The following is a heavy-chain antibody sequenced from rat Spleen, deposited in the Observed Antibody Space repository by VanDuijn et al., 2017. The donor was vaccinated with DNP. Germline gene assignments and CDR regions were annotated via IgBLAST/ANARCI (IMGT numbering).Heavy chain of an antibody. V-gene: IGHV3-1*01. J-gene: IGHJ2*01. Sequence: EVQLQESGPGLVKPSQSLSLTCSVTGYSITSNYWGWIRKFPGSEVELIGHISYGGSTRYNPSLKSRISITRDTSKNQFFLQLKSVTPEDTSTYYCARWTRYFDYWGQGVMVTVSS. D-gene: IGHD1-4*01. CDR2: ISYGGST. CDR1: GYSITSNY. CDR3: ARWTRYFDY.